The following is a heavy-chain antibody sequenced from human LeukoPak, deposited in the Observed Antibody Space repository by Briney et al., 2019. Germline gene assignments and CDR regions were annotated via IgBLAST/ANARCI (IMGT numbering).Heavy chain of an antibody. CDR3: AKDHAGSGRAFEY. D-gene: IGHD3-10*01. Sequence: GGSLILSCATSGFTFRTSGVHWVRQAPGEGLEWVALMSSDGINTYYADSVKGRFTVSRDSSKDILYLQMNSLRADDTAIYYCAKDHAGSGRAFEYWGQGTLVTVSS. J-gene: IGHJ4*02. CDR2: MSSDGINT. V-gene: IGHV3-30*04. CDR1: GFTFRTSG.